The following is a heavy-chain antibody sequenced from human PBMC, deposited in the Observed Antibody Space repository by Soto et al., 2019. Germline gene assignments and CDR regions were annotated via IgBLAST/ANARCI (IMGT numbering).Heavy chain of an antibody. D-gene: IGHD3-3*01. V-gene: IGHV4-30-4*01. Sequence: QVQLQESGPGLVKPSQTLSLTCTVSGGSISSGDYYWSWIRQPPGKGLEWIGYIYYSGSTYYNPSLKSRVTISVDPSKNQFSLKLSSVTAADTAVYYCARGRFLEWLLSGWFDPWGQGTLVTVSS. CDR1: GGSISSGDYY. CDR3: ARGRFLEWLLSGWFDP. CDR2: IYYSGST. J-gene: IGHJ5*02.